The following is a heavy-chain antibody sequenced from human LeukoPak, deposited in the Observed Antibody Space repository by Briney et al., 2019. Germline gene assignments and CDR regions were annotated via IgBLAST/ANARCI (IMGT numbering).Heavy chain of an antibody. V-gene: IGHV3-23*01. CDR3: AKSVVRHGDYGCFDY. D-gene: IGHD4-17*01. Sequence: GGSLRLSCEASGFTFSSYAMSWVRQAPGKGLEWVSAISGSGGSTYYADSVKGRFTISRDNSKNTLYLQMNSLRAEDTAVYYCAKSVVRHGDYGCFDYWGQGTLVTVSS. CDR2: ISGSGGST. CDR1: GFTFSSYA. J-gene: IGHJ4*02.